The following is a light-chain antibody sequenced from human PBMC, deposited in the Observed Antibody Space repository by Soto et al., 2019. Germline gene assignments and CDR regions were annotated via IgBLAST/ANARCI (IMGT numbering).Light chain of an antibody. Sequence: QSALTQPASVSGSPGQSITISCTGTSSDVGGYNFVSWYQQHPDKAPKLMIYNVTNRPSGVSNRFSGSKSGSTAYLTISGLQAEDEADYYCASYTSSDTEVFGTGTKLTVL. CDR3: ASYTSSDTEV. V-gene: IGLV2-14*01. CDR2: NVT. J-gene: IGLJ1*01. CDR1: SSDVGGYNF.